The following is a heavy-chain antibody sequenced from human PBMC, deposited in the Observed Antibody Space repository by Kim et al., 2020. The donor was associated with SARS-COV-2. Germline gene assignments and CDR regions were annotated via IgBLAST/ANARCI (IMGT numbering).Heavy chain of an antibody. Sequence: GGSLRLSCAASGFTLSGSAVHWVRQASGKGLEWVGRIKNKANNFATAYAASVRGRFTVSRDDSKNTAYLQMDSLRTEDTAVYYCTRLGGEGGYNFAFDVWRQGTMVTVSS. J-gene: IGHJ3*01. CDR2: IKNKANNFAT. CDR1: GFTLSGSA. V-gene: IGHV3-73*01. D-gene: IGHD5-12*01. CDR3: TRLGGEGGYNFAFDV.